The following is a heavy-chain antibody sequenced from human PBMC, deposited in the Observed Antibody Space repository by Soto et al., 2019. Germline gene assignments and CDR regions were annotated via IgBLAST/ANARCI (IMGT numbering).Heavy chain of an antibody. CDR2: ISSDGDST. Sequence: GGSLRLSCSASGFIFRSYAMHWVRQAPGKGLEYVSAISSDGDSTYSADSVKDRFTISRDNSKNTLYLQMRSLKPEDTAVYYCVKGRYYGSGSYYNRLDYWGQGTLVTVSS. CDR1: GFIFRSYA. J-gene: IGHJ4*02. V-gene: IGHV3-64D*06. CDR3: VKGRYYGSGSYYNRLDY. D-gene: IGHD3-10*01.